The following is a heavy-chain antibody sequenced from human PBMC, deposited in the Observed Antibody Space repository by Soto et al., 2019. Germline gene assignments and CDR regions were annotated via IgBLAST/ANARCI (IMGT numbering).Heavy chain of an antibody. CDR1: GFTFSSYA. Sequence: PGGSLRLSCAASGFTFSSYAMSWVRQAPGKGLEWVSAISGSGGSTYYADSVKGRFTISRDNSKNTLYLQMNSLRAEDTAVYYCAKITQTAYYYDIFTSPEFYFDYWGQGTLVTVSS. CDR2: ISGSGGST. D-gene: IGHD3-9*01. V-gene: IGHV3-23*01. CDR3: AKITQTAYYYDIFTSPEFYFDY. J-gene: IGHJ4*02.